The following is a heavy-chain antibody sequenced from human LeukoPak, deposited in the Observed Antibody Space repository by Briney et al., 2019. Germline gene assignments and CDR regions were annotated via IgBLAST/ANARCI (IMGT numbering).Heavy chain of an antibody. J-gene: IGHJ4*02. CDR3: ARKDSITMVRGVIGYFDY. CDR2: INHSGST. CDR1: GGSFSGYY. V-gene: IGHV4-34*01. Sequence: SETPSLTCAVYGGSFSGYYWSWIRQPPGKGLEWIGEINHSGSTNYNPSLKSRVTISVDTSKNQFSLKLSSVTAADTAVYYCARKDSITMVRGVIGYFDYWGQGTLVTVSS. D-gene: IGHD3-10*01.